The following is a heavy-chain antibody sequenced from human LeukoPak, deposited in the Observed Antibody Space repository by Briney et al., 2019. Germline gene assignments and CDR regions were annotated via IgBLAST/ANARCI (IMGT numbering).Heavy chain of an antibody. J-gene: IGHJ3*02. CDR2: ISGSGGRT. CDR1: GFTFSSYA. CDR3: AKGSEMDNLDAFDI. V-gene: IGHV3-23*01. D-gene: IGHD5-24*01. Sequence: GGSLRLSCAASGFTFSSYAMSWVRQAPGKGREWFSAISGSGGRTYYADSVKGRFTISRDNSKNTLYLQMNSLRAEDTAVYYCAKGSEMDNLDAFDIWGQGTMVTVSS.